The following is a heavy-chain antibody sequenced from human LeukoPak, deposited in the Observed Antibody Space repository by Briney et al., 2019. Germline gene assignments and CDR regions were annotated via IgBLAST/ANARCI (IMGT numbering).Heavy chain of an antibody. V-gene: IGHV3-11*03. D-gene: IGHD3-10*01. J-gene: IGHJ4*02. CDR1: GFTFSDYY. CDR3: ARSSYTSGSSYFDY. CDR2: ISSTTSYT. Sequence: GSLRLSCAASGFTFSDYYMSWIRQAQGKGLEWLSYISSTTSYTDYADSVKGRFTISRDNAKNSLYLQMNSLRAEDTAVYYCARSSYTSGSSYFDYWGQGTQVTVSA.